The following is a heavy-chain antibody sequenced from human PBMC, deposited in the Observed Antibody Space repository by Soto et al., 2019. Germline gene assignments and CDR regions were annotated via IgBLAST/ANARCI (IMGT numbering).Heavy chain of an antibody. J-gene: IGHJ6*02. CDR3: ARVTSSSYYYYGMDV. V-gene: IGHV1-3*01. CDR1: GYTFTSYA. D-gene: IGHD6-6*01. Sequence: ASVKVSCKASGYTFTSYAMHWVRQAPGQRLEWMGWINAGNGNTKYSQKFQGRVTITRDTSASTAYMGLSSLRSEDTAVYYCARVTSSSYYYYGMDVWGQGTTVTVSS. CDR2: INAGNGNT.